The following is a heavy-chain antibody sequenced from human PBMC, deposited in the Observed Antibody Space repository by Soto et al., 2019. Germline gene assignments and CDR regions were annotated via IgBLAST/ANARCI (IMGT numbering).Heavy chain of an antibody. V-gene: IGHV4-4*02. Sequence: SETLSLTCAVSGASISSTNWWSWVRQPPGKGLEWIGEIYHSGSTNYNPSLKSRVTISVDKSKNQFSLKLSSVAAADTAVYYCARHTDIVSSTVYNWGQGILVTVSS. CDR3: ARHTDIVSSTVYN. CDR1: GASISSTNW. J-gene: IGHJ4*02. CDR2: IYHSGST. D-gene: IGHD5-12*01.